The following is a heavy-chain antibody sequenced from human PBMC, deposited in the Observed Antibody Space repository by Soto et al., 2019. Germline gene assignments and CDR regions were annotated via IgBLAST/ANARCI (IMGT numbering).Heavy chain of an antibody. D-gene: IGHD2-2*01. CDR1: GFTFSSYG. CDR3: AKDYCSSTSCYPAFDY. J-gene: IGHJ4*02. CDR2: ISYDGSNK. V-gene: IGHV3-30*18. Sequence: GSLRLSCAASGFTFSSYGMHWVSQAPGKGLEWVAVISYDGSNKYYADSVKGRFTISRDNSKNTLYLQMNSLRAEDTAVYYCAKDYCSSTSCYPAFDYWGQGTLVTVSS.